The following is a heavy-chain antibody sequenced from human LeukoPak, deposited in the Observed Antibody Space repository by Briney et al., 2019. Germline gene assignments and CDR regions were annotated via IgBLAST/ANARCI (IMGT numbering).Heavy chain of an antibody. CDR1: GGSISSGGYY. CDR2: IYYSGST. V-gene: IGHV4-31*03. CDR3: ARVGGLAAAGIFGAFDI. D-gene: IGHD6-13*01. J-gene: IGHJ3*02. Sequence: SETLSLTCTVSGGSISSGGYYWSWIRQHPGKGLEWIGYIYYSGSTYYNPSLKSRVTISVDTSKNQFSLKLSSVTAADTAVYYCARVGGLAAAGIFGAFDIWGQGTMVTVSS.